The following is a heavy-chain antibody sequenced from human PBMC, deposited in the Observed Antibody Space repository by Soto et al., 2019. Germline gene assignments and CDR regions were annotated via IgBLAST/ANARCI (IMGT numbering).Heavy chain of an antibody. CDR3: AKGGGSWPYYYYGMDV. CDR2: ISYDGSNK. J-gene: IGHJ6*02. CDR1: GFTFSSYW. V-gene: IGHV3-30*18. Sequence: GGSLRLSCADSGFTFSSYWMSWVRQAPGKGLEWVAVISYDGSNKYYADSVKGRFTISRDNSKNTLYLQMNSLRAEDTAVYYCAKGGGSWPYYYYGMDVWGQGTTVTVSS. D-gene: IGHD2-15*01.